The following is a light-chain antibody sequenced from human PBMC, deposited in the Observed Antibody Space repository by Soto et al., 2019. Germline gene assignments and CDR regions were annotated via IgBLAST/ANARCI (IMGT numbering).Light chain of an antibody. V-gene: IGKV3-11*01. J-gene: IGKJ1*01. Sequence: EVGLTQSPANLSLSPGDRATLSCRASQSVSSYLAWYQQKPGQAPRLLIYDASNRATGIPARFSGSGSGTDFTLTISRLEPEDFAVYYCQQYGSAPWTFGQGTKVDIK. CDR3: QQYGSAPWT. CDR2: DAS. CDR1: QSVSSY.